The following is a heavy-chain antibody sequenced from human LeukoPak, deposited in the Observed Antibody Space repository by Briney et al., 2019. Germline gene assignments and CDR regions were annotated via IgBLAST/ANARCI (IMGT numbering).Heavy chain of an antibody. D-gene: IGHD6-19*01. CDR1: GYSFTTYW. CDR3: ARLVAVAGAPYFDY. V-gene: IGHV5-51*01. Sequence: ESLKISCKASGYSFTTYWIGWVRQMPGEGLEWMGIIYPGDSDTRYSPSFQGQVTISADKSISTAYLQWSSLKASDTAMYYCARLVAVAGAPYFDYWGQGTLVTVSS. CDR2: IYPGDSDT. J-gene: IGHJ4*02.